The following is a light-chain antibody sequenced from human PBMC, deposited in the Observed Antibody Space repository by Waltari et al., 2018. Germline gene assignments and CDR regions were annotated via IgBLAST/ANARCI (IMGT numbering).Light chain of an antibody. CDR2: AAT. CDR1: QGIGNY. J-gene: IGKJ4*01. CDR3: LQHNSYPLT. Sequence: DIQMTQSPSSLSASVGDTVTITCRASQGIGNYLNWFQQKPGKAPKLLIYAATTLQSVVPSRSSGLGFGTEFPLTINCLQPEDFATYYCLQHNSYPLTFGGATKVEIK. V-gene: IGKV1-17*01.